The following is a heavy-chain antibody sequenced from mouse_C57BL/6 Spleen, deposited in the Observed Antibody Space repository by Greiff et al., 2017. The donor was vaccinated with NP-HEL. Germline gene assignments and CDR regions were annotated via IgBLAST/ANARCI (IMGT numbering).Heavy chain of an antibody. CDR1: GYTFTSYW. Sequence: QVQLQQPGAELVMPGASVKLSCKASGYTFTSYWMHWVKQRPGQGLEWIGEIDPSDSYTNYNQKFKGKSTLTVDKSSSTAYMQLSSLTSEDSAVYYCALYSNLFAYWGQGTLVTVSA. V-gene: IGHV1-69*01. J-gene: IGHJ3*01. CDR2: IDPSDSYT. D-gene: IGHD2-5*01. CDR3: ALYSNLFAY.